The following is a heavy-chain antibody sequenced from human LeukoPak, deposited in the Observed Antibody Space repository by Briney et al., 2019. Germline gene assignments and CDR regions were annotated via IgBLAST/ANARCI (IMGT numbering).Heavy chain of an antibody. D-gene: IGHD2-21*01. J-gene: IGHJ3*02. Sequence: ASVKVSCKASGYTFTSYDINWVRQATGQGLEWMGWMNPNSGNTGYAQKFQGRVTMTRNTSISTAYMELSSLRSEDTAVYYCARGILWYNAFDIWGPGTMVTVSS. V-gene: IGHV1-8*01. CDR3: ARGILWYNAFDI. CDR1: GYTFTSYD. CDR2: MNPNSGNT.